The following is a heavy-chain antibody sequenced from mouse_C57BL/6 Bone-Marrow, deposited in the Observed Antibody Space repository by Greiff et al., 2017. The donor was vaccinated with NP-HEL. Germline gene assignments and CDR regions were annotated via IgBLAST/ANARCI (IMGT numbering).Heavy chain of an antibody. D-gene: IGHD1-1*01. J-gene: IGHJ2*01. CDR2: IHPNSGST. Sequence: QVQLQQPGAELVKPGASVKLSCKASGYTFTSYWMHWVKQRPGQGLEWIGMIHPNSGSTNYNEMFKSKATLTVDKSSSTAYMQLSSLTSEDSAVYYCANYYGSSYDYWGQGTTLTVSS. CDR3: ANYYGSSYDY. V-gene: IGHV1-64*01. CDR1: GYTFTSYW.